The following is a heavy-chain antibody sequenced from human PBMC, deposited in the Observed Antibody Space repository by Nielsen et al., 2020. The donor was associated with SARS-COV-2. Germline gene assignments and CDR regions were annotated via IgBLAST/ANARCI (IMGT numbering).Heavy chain of an antibody. CDR3: AKDLDADYLSNWFDS. CDR2: ISGSGGST. Sequence: GGSLRLSCAASGFTFSSYAMSWVRQAPGKGLEWVSAISGSGGSTYYADSVKGRFTISRDNSKNTLYLQMNSLRAEDTAVYYCAKDLDADYLSNWFDSWGQGTLVTVSS. D-gene: IGHD4-17*01. J-gene: IGHJ5*01. V-gene: IGHV3-23*01. CDR1: GFTFSSYA.